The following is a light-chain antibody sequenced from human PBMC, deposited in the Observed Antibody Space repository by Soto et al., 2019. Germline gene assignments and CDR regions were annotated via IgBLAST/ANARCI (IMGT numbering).Light chain of an antibody. CDR3: QQYRSWPRT. CDR2: DAS. Sequence: EIVMTQSPATLSVSPGETATLSCRASQYVSNKVAWYQQKPGQAPRLLIYDASNRATGIPARFSGSGSGTDFTLTISSLEPEDFGVYYCQQYRSWPRTFGQGTKVDIK. CDR1: QYVSNK. J-gene: IGKJ1*01. V-gene: IGKV3D-15*01.